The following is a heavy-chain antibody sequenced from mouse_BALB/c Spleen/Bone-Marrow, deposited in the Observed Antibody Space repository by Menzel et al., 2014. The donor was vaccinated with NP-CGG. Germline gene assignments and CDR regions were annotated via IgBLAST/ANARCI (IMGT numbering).Heavy chain of an antibody. CDR3: TRSSGSSTSWFAY. CDR2: ILPGSGST. D-gene: IGHD1-1*01. Sequence: VQLQQSGAELMKPGASVKISCKATGYTFSSYWIEWVKQRPGHGLEWIGEILPGSGSTDYNERFKGKATFAADTSSNTAYMHLSSLTSEDSAVYYCTRSSGSSTSWFAYWGQGTLVTVSA. CDR1: GYTFSSYW. J-gene: IGHJ3*01. V-gene: IGHV1-9*01.